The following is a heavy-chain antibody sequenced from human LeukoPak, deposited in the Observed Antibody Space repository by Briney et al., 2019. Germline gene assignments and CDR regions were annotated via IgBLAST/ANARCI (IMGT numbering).Heavy chain of an antibody. Sequence: ASMKVSCKASGYTSTSYGISWVRQAPGQGLEWMGWISAYNGNTNYAQKLQGRVTMTTDTSTSTAYMELRSLRSDDTAVYYCARDEPDSSSWYLDYWGQGTLVTVSS. CDR2: ISAYNGNT. V-gene: IGHV1-18*04. CDR1: GYTSTSYG. D-gene: IGHD6-13*01. CDR3: ARDEPDSSSWYLDY. J-gene: IGHJ4*02.